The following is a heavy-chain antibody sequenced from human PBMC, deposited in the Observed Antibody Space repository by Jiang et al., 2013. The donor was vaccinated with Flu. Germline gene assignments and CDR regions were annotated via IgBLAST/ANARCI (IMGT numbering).Heavy chain of an antibody. CDR3: AKDAQIGGSGRGGGFDH. CDR2: IKPDATEK. D-gene: IGHD3-10*01. Sequence: VQLVESGGGLVQPGGSLRLSCVGSGFTFNTFWMSWVRQAPGKGLEWVANIKPDATEKYYVDSVKGRFTISRDNAKNSLYLQVNSLRAEDTALYYCAKDAQIGGSGRGGGFDHWGQGTLVTVSS. CDR1: GFTFNTFW. J-gene: IGHJ4*02. V-gene: IGHV3-7*01.